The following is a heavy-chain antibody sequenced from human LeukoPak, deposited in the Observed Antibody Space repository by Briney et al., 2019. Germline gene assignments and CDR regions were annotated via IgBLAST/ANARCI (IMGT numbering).Heavy chain of an antibody. V-gene: IGHV4-4*07. D-gene: IGHD6-6*01. CDR3: ARLGYSSSSTGYSYYMDV. J-gene: IGHJ6*03. Sequence: SETLSLTCTVSGGSISSSYWSWIRQPAGKGLEWIGRIYTSGTTSYNPSLKSRVSISVDKSKNQLSLKVSSVTAADTAVYYCARLGYSSSSTGYSYYMDVWGKGTTVTVSS. CDR2: IYTSGTT. CDR1: GGSISSSY.